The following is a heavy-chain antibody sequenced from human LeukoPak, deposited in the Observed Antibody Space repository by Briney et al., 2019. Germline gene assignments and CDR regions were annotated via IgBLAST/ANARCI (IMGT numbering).Heavy chain of an antibody. CDR3: ARHRQGRVFYAFDI. CDR2: ISAYNGNT. Sequence: ASVKVSCKASGYTFTSYGISWVRQAPGQGLEWMGWISAYNGNTNYAQKLQGRVTMTTDTYTSTAYMELRSLRSDGTAVYYCARHRQGRVFYAFDIWGQGTMVTVSS. V-gene: IGHV1-18*01. J-gene: IGHJ3*02. D-gene: IGHD1-26*01. CDR1: GYTFTSYG.